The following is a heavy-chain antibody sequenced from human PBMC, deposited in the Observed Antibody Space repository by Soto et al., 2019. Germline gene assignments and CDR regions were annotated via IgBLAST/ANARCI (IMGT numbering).Heavy chain of an antibody. CDR3: AKEGGDSSIWVPFDS. D-gene: IGHD6-13*01. CDR2: VTYSGTTT. J-gene: IGHJ5*01. Sequence: SLILPCAASGFPFSAYTLSCFRQAPGKGLEWVSSVTYSGTTTYDADSVEGRFTISRDNSKNTLYLQMNSLRVEDTAVYFCAKEGGDSSIWVPFDSWGHGSLVTVSS. V-gene: IGHV3-23*01. CDR1: GFPFSAYT.